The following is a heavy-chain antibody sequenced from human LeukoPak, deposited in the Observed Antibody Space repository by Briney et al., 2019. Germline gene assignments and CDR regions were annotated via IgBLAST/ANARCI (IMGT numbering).Heavy chain of an antibody. Sequence: GGSLRLSCAASGFTFDDYAMHWVRQAPGKGLEWVSGISWNSGSIGYADSVKGRFTISRDNAKNSLYLQMNSLRAEDTALYYCARDPPTYYYDSSGYYQYGGQGTLVTVSS. D-gene: IGHD3-22*01. V-gene: IGHV3-9*01. CDR2: ISWNSGSI. J-gene: IGHJ4*02. CDR3: ARDPPTYYYDSSGYYQY. CDR1: GFTFDDYA.